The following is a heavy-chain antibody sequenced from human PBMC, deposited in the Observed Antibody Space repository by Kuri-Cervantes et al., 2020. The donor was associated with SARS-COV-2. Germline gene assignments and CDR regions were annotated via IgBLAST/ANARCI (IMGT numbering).Heavy chain of an antibody. D-gene: IGHD2-2*01. CDR2: MNPNSGNT. Sequence: ASVKVSCKASGYTFTSYDINWVRQATGQGLEWMGWMNPNSGNTGYAQKFQGRVTMTRNTSISTAYMGLSSLRSEDTAVYYCARPLEYCSSTSCYSDYYYGMDVWGQGTTVTVSS. J-gene: IGHJ6*02. CDR3: ARPLEYCSSTSCYSDYYYGMDV. V-gene: IGHV1-8*01. CDR1: GYTFTSYD.